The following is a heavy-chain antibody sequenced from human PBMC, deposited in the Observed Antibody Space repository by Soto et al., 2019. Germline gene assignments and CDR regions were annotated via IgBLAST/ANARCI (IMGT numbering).Heavy chain of an antibody. V-gene: IGHV3-73*01. CDR1: GFTFSGSA. CDR2: IRSKGNNYAT. D-gene: IGHD3-3*01. J-gene: IGHJ6*03. CDR3: SRQASDFWSGKPQYYMDV. Sequence: EVQLVESGGGLVQPGGSLKLSCAASGFTFSGSAMHWVRQASGKGLEWVGRIRSKGNNYATPYGASLKGRFTISRDDSKNTAYLQMNRLNTEDSAVYYCSRQASDFWSGKPQYYMDVWGKGTTVTVSS.